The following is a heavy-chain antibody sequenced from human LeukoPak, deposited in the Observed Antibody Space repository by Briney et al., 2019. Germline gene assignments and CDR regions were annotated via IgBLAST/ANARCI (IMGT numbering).Heavy chain of an antibody. V-gene: IGHV5-10-1*01. D-gene: IGHD3-10*01. J-gene: IGHJ4*02. CDR2: IAPSDSYT. CDR3: ARAYYGSGSYYFDY. CDR1: GYSFTSYW. Sequence: GESLKISCTGSGYSFTSYWISWVRQLPGKGLEWMGRIAPSDSYTNYSPTFQGHVTISADKSISTAYLQWSSLKASDTAMYYCARAYYGSGSYYFDYWGQGTLVTVSS.